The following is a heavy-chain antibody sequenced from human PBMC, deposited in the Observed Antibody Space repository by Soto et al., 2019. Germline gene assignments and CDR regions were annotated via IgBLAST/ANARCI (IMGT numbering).Heavy chain of an antibody. CDR3: AGETSDYYDSSGAFDI. CDR1: GYTFTGYY. CDR2: INPNSGGT. J-gene: IGHJ3*02. V-gene: IGHV1-2*02. D-gene: IGHD3-22*01. Sequence: ASVKVSCKASGYTFTGYYMHWVRQAPGQGLEWMGWINPNSGGTNYAQKFQGRVTMTRDTSISTAYMELSRLRSDDTAVYYCAGETSDYYDSSGAFDIWGQGTMVTVSS.